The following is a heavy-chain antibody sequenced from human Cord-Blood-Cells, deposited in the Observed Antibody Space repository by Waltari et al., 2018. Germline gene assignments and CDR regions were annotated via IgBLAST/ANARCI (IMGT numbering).Heavy chain of an antibody. Sequence: QVLLVQSGAAEKKPGASVTVSCAVAGYTRPDSYMHMVRQAPGKGLEWMGGFDPEDGETIYAQKFQGRVTMTEDTSTDTAYMELSSLRSEDTAVYYCATSWQKGYFDLWGRGTLVTVSS. D-gene: IGHD3-10*01. CDR3: ATSWQKGYFDL. J-gene: IGHJ2*01. CDR2: FDPEDGET. CDR1: GYTRPDSY. V-gene: IGHV1-24*01.